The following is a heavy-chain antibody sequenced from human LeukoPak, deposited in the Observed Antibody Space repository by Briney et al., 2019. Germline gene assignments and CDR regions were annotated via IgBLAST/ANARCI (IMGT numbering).Heavy chain of an antibody. V-gene: IGHV4-59*01. J-gene: IGHJ5*02. Sequence: PSETLSLTCTVSGGSISSCYWSWIRQPPGEGLEWIGYIYYSGSTNYNPSLKSRVTISVDTSKNQFSLKLSSVTAADTAVYYCARVTASIPTNWFDPWGQGTLVTVSS. CDR3: ARVTASIPTNWFDP. D-gene: IGHD3-3*02. CDR1: GGSISSCY. CDR2: IYYSGST.